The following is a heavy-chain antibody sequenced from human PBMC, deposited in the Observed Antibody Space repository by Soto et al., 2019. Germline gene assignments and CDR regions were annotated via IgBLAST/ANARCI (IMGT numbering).Heavy chain of an antibody. CDR2: ISAYNGNT. Sequence: ASVKVSCKASGYTFTSYGISWVRQAPGQGLEWMGWISAYNGNTNYAQKLQGRVTMTTDTSTSTAYMELRSLRSDDTAVYYCARDGPDMGGYYYYGMDVWGQGTTVTVSS. CDR3: ARDGPDMGGYYYYGMDV. CDR1: GYTFTSYG. D-gene: IGHD2-15*01. V-gene: IGHV1-18*04. J-gene: IGHJ6*02.